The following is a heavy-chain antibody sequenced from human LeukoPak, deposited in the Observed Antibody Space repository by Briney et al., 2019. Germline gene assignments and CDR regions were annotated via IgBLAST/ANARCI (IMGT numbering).Heavy chain of an antibody. CDR2: ISSSGSTI. J-gene: IGHJ4*02. Sequence: GGSLSLSCAASGFTFSSYEMNWVRQAPGKGLGWVSYISSSGSTIYYADSVKGRFTISRDNAKNSLYLQMNSLRAEDTAVYYCARVRGPPYGSGSYCDYWGQGTLVTVSS. D-gene: IGHD3-10*01. CDR3: ARVRGPPYGSGSYCDY. V-gene: IGHV3-48*03. CDR1: GFTFSSYE.